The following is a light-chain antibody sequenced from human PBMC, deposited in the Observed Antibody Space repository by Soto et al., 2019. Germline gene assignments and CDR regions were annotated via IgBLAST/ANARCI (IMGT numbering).Light chain of an antibody. J-gene: IGKJ2*01. Sequence: EIVLTQSPATLSLSPGERATLSCRASQSVSNNLLAWYQHKPGQAPRLLIYDASNRATGIPARFSGSGSGRDFTLTITRLQPEDVAVYYCQQRSDWPETFGQGTKLEI. CDR1: QSVSNN. CDR3: QQRSDWPET. CDR2: DAS. V-gene: IGKV3-11*02.